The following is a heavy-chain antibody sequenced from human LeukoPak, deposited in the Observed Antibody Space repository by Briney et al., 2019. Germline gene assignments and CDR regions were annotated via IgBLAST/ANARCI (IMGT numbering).Heavy chain of an antibody. CDR1: GYTFTSYD. J-gene: IGHJ4*02. CDR3: ARGRSDSTFDC. CDR2: MNPNSGGT. Sequence: ASVKVSCKASGYTFTSYDINWVRQATGQGLEWMGWMNPNSGGTNYAQKFQGRVTMTRDTSISTAYLELSRLRSDDTAVYYCARGRSDSTFDCWGQGTLVTVSS. D-gene: IGHD5-24*01. V-gene: IGHV1-2*02.